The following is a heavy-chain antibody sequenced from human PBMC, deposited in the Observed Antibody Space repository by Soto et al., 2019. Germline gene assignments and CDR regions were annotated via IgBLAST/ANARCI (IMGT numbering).Heavy chain of an antibody. J-gene: IGHJ4*02. CDR2: ISFSGDNT. CDR3: AKIALVGSFGFELARDY. CDR1: GFIFTDYA. D-gene: IGHD2-8*02. V-gene: IGHV3-23*01. Sequence: PGESLKISCVASGFIFTDYAMSWVRQGPGKGLDWVAGISFSGDNTNYADSVKGRFIASRDNSKNTLYLVMNRLRTEDSGIYYCAKIALVGSFGFELARDYWGQGILVTVSS.